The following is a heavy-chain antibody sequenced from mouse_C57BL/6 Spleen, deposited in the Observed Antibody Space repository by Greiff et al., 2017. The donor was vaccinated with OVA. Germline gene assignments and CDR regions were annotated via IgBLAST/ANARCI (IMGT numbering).Heavy chain of an antibody. J-gene: IGHJ2*01. D-gene: IGHD1-1*01. CDR2: IYPRSGNT. CDR3: AREDYYGSSYGY. Sequence: VKLQESGAELARPGASVKLSCKASGYTFTSYGISWVKQRTGQGLEWIGEIYPRSGNTYYNEKFKGKATLTADKSSSTAYMELRSLTSEDSAVYFCAREDYYGSSYGYWGQGTTLTVSS. CDR1: GYTFTSYG. V-gene: IGHV1-81*01.